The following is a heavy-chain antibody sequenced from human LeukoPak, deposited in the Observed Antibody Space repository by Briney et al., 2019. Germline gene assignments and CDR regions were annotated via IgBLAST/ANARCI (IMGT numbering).Heavy chain of an antibody. CDR2: MSYDGSKE. CDR1: GFSFSSYG. Sequence: GGSLRLSCAASGFSFSSYGMHWVRQALGKGLEWVAVMSYDGSKEYYADSVKGRFTISRHNSKNTLYLQMNSLRAEDTAVYYCASSETTPHIAAAGRLDAFDIWGQGTMVTVSS. V-gene: IGHV3-30*03. D-gene: IGHD6-13*01. J-gene: IGHJ3*02. CDR3: ASSETTPHIAAAGRLDAFDI.